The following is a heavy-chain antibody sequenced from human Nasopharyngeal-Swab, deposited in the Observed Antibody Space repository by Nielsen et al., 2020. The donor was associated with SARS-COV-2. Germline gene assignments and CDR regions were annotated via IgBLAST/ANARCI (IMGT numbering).Heavy chain of an antibody. D-gene: IGHD6-13*01. Sequence: VRQAPGKGLEWIGEIYHSGSTNYNPSLKSRVTISVDKSKNQFSLKLSSVTAADTAVYYCARSIAAAGTSSGYYGMDVWGQGTTVTVSS. CDR3: ARSIAAAGTSSGYYGMDV. J-gene: IGHJ6*02. V-gene: IGHV4-4*02. CDR2: IYHSGST.